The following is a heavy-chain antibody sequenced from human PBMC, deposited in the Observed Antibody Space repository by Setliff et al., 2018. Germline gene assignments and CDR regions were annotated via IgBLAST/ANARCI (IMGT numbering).Heavy chain of an antibody. Sequence: GESLKISCQGSGYSFTSYWIGWVRQMPGKGLEWMGIIYPGDSDTRYSPSFQGQVTISADKSISTAYLQWSSLKASDTAMYYCARYDYVWGSYRDDAFDIWGQGTMVTVSS. D-gene: IGHD3-16*02. CDR3: ARYDYVWGSYRDDAFDI. J-gene: IGHJ3*02. V-gene: IGHV5-51*01. CDR1: GYSFTSYW. CDR2: IYPGDSDT.